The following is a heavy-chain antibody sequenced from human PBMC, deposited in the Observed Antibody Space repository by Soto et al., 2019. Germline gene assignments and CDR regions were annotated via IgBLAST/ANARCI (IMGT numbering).Heavy chain of an antibody. V-gene: IGHV5-51*01. D-gene: IGHD3-16*02. CDR2: IYPGDSDT. CDR1: GYSFTSYW. Sequence: GESLPISCKGSGYSFTSYWIGWVRQMPGKGLEWMGIIYPGDSDTRYSPSFQGQVTISADKSISTAYLQWSSLKASDTAMYYCARRYDYVWGSYRSPGAFDIWGQGTMVTVSS. CDR3: ARRYDYVWGSYRSPGAFDI. J-gene: IGHJ3*02.